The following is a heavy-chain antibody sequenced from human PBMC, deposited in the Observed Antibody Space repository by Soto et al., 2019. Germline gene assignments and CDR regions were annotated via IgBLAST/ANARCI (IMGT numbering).Heavy chain of an antibody. Sequence: QVQLVQSGAEVKKPGASVKVSCKASGYTFTTNYMHWVRQAPGQGLAWMGIINPSGGSTSYAQKFQSRVTMTRDTSTSTVNMELSSLRSEDTAVYYCARSPLFDYWGQGTLVTVSS. V-gene: IGHV1-46*01. J-gene: IGHJ4*02. CDR3: ARSPLFDY. CDR2: INPSGGST. CDR1: GYTFTTNY.